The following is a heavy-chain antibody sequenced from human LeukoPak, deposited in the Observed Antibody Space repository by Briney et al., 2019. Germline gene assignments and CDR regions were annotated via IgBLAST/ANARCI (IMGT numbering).Heavy chain of an antibody. CDR2: IYSDYDDGHT. D-gene: IGHD3-3*01. CDR1: GFAVNGDN. J-gene: IGHJ4*02. Sequence: TGGSLRLSCAASGFAVNGDNMSWVRQAPGKRLEWVSVIYSDYDDGHTNYADSVRGRFTISRDNSKNMVYLQMNSLRVEDTAVYYCSKRSGGYYDHWGQGTLVTVSS. CDR3: SKRSGGYYDH. V-gene: IGHV3-66*02.